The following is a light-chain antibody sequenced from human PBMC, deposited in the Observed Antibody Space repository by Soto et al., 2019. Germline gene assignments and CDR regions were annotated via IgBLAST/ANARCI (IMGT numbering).Light chain of an antibody. CDR3: QSYDSSLSGFWV. CDR1: SSNIGAGYD. J-gene: IGLJ3*02. V-gene: IGLV1-40*01. CDR2: ANS. Sequence: QSVLTQPPSVSGAPGQRVTLSCTGSSSNIGAGYDVHWYQQVPGTAPKLLIYANSNRPSGVPDRFSGSRSDTSASLAITGLQAEDEADYYCQSYDSSLSGFWVFGGGTQLTVL.